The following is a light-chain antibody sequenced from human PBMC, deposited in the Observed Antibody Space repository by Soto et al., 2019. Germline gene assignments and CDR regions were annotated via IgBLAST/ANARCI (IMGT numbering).Light chain of an antibody. J-gene: IGKJ4*01. Sequence: DIQITQSPSSLSASVGDRVTITCRASQDISNYLNWYQQKPGKAPKLLIYDASNLKTGVPSRFSGSGSGTHFIFTISSLQPEDIATYYCQHYENLPLTFGGGTKVDIK. CDR1: QDISNY. CDR2: DAS. CDR3: QHYENLPLT. V-gene: IGKV1-33*01.